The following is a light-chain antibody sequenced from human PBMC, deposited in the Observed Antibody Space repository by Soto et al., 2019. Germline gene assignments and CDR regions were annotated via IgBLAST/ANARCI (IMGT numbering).Light chain of an antibody. CDR1: QSVSSD. V-gene: IGKV3-15*01. CDR2: GAS. CDR3: QQYNNWPWT. Sequence: ILIAQTPTTLSVSPLERATLSCRASQSVSSDLAWYQQKPGKAPKLLIYGASTRPTGIPARFSGSGSGTEFTLTISSLQSEDFAVYYCQQYNNWPWTFGQGTKVDIK. J-gene: IGKJ1*01.